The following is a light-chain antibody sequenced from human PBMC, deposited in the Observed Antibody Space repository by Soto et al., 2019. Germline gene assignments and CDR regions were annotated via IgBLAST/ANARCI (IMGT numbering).Light chain of an antibody. CDR1: QTISSG. CDR3: QQYNTFWT. J-gene: IGKJ1*01. V-gene: IGKV1-5*03. CDR2: KAS. Sequence: DFQMNQSPSTLSGSVGDRVTMXXRASQTISSGLAGYQQKPGKAPELRIYKASTLKSVVPSRFSGSGCGTEFTLTISSLQPDDFATYYCQQYNTFWTCGPGTKVEIK.